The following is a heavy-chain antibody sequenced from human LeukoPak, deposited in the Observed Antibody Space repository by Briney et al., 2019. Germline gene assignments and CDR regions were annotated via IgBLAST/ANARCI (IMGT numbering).Heavy chain of an antibody. CDR3: ARHVRFEGVDY. CDR1: GFIFSSYW. Sequence: GGSLRLSCAASGFIFSSYWMSWVRQAPGKGLEWVSNIKQDGSEKYYVDSVKGRFTISRDNAKNTLFLEMNSLRAEDTAVYYCARHVRFEGVDYGGKGTLVTVPS. V-gene: IGHV3-7*01. J-gene: IGHJ4*02. D-gene: IGHD3-3*01. CDR2: IKQDGSEK.